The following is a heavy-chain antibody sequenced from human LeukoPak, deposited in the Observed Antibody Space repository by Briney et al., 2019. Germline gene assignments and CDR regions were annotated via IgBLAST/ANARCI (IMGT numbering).Heavy chain of an antibody. Sequence: GGSLRLSCAASGFSFRSYGMHWVRQAPGKGLEWVTFTPYDGSDKYYADSVKGRFTISRDNSKNTLYLQVNSLKPEDTAVYYCAKHKESYCDYWGQGTLVTVSS. CDR3: AKHKESYCDY. V-gene: IGHV3-30*02. J-gene: IGHJ4*02. CDR2: TPYDGSDK. CDR1: GFSFRSYG.